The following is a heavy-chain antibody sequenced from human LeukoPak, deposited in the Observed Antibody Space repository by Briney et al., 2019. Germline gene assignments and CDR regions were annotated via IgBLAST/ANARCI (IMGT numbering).Heavy chain of an antibody. CDR1: GGTFSSYA. D-gene: IGHD5-18*01. V-gene: IGHV1-69*05. CDR2: IIPIFGTA. CDR3: ARAGGYSYGSPRYYYYYYMDV. Sequence: SVKVSCKASGGTFSSYAISWVRQAPGQGLEWMGGIIPIFGTANYAQKFQGRVTITTGESTSTAYMELSSLRSEDTAVYYCARAGGYSYGSPRYYYYYYMDVWGKGTTVTVSS. J-gene: IGHJ6*03.